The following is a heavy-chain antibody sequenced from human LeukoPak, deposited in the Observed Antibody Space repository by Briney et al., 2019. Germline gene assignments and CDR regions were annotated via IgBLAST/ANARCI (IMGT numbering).Heavy chain of an antibody. CDR2: IKADGGEK. Sequence: PGGSLRLSCAASGFTFSTYWMNWFRQTPGKGLEWVAKIKADGGEKDHVASVKGRFTISRDNAKNSLYLQMNSLRAEDTAVYYCARDREQQDLGFDYWGQGTLVTVSS. CDR3: ARDREQQDLGFDY. V-gene: IGHV3-7*01. D-gene: IGHD6-13*01. CDR1: GFTFSTYW. J-gene: IGHJ4*02.